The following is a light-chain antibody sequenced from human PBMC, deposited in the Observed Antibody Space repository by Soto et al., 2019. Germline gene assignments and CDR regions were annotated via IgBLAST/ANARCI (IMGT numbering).Light chain of an antibody. J-gene: IGKJ2*01. V-gene: IGKV1-39*01. Sequence: DTQMTQSPSSLSASVGDRVTITCRASQSITSYLNWYQQKPGQAPILLIYAASSLQVGVPSRFSGSGSGTDFTLTISSLQPEDFAAYYCQRSYSTPYTFGQGTKLEIK. CDR3: QRSYSTPYT. CDR1: QSITSY. CDR2: AAS.